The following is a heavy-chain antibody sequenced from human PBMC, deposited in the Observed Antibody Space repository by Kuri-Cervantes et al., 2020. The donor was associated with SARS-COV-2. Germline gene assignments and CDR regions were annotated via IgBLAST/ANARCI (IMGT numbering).Heavy chain of an antibody. J-gene: IGHJ4*02. CDR1: GFSFNNYV. CDR2: TSRDGSNK. D-gene: IGHD1-1*01. Sequence: GGSLRLSCAAYGFSFNNYVVHWVRQAPGKGLEWVAVTSRDGSNKYYADSVKGRFTISRDNSKNTLYLQMNSLRAEDTAVYYCVRDGDHWNFDYWGQGTLVTVSS. CDR3: VRDGDHWNFDY. V-gene: IGHV3-30*03.